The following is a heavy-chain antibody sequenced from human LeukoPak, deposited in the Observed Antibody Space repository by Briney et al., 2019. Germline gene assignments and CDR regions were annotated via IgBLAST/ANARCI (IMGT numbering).Heavy chain of an antibody. CDR2: LSDDGSDK. J-gene: IGHJ6*02. Sequence: GRSLRLSCAASGLTFSSYAMHWVRQAPGKGLEWVTFLSDDGSDKYYADSVKGRFTISRDNSKNTLYLQMNSLRPEGTAVYYCARADIVVISAAMLSRRYYYYGMDVWGQGTTVTVSS. D-gene: IGHD2-2*01. CDR3: ARADIVVISAAMLSRRYYYYGMDV. V-gene: IGHV3-30*04. CDR1: GLTFSSYA.